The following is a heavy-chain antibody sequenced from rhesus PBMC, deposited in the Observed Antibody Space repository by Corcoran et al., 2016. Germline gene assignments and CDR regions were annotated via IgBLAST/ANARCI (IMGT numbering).Heavy chain of an antibody. Sequence: QLQLQESGPGLVKPSETLSLTCAVSGYSISSGYGWSWIRQPPGKGLEWIGYIFYSGSTSYNPSLKSRVTISRDTSKNQFSLKLSSVTAADTAVYYCASIAAAAHWGQGVLVTVSS. CDR2: IFYSGST. D-gene: IGHD6-31*01. J-gene: IGHJ4*01. CDR3: ASIAAAAH. V-gene: IGHV4-122*02. CDR1: GYSISSGYG.